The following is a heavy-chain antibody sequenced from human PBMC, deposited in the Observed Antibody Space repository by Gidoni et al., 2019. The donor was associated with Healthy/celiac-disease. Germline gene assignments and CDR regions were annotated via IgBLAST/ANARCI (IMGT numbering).Heavy chain of an antibody. J-gene: IGHJ3*02. CDR3: ARDFLYGDLDAFDI. CDR2: IYYSGST. CDR1: VGSISSYY. V-gene: IGHV4-59*01. Sequence: QVHLQESGPGLLKPSETLSLTCTVSVGSISSYYWSWIRQPPGKGLEWIGYIYYSGSTNYNPSLKSRVTISVDTSKNQFSLKLSSVTAADTAVYYCARDFLYGDLDAFDIWGQGTMVTVSS. D-gene: IGHD4-17*01.